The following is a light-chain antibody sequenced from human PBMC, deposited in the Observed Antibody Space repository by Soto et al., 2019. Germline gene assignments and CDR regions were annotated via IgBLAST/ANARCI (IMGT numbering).Light chain of an antibody. J-gene: IGLJ2*01. CDR1: SSNIGSDYD. Sequence: QSVLTQPPSVSGAPGQTVTISCTGSSSNIGSDYDVHWYQQIPGTAPQLLIYGTSNRPSGVPDRFSGSKSGTSASLAITGLQAEDEADYYCLSYASSLSDWVFGGGTKLTVL. CDR3: LSYASSLSDWV. V-gene: IGLV1-40*01. CDR2: GTS.